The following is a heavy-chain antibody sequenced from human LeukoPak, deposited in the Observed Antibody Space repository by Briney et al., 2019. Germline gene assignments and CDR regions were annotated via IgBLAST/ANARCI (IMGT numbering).Heavy chain of an antibody. D-gene: IGHD3-16*02. J-gene: IGHJ6*02. CDR3: ARDQVVMITFGGVIEQRYYGMDV. CDR1: GGSISSGDYY. Sequence: SQTLSLTCTVSGGSISSGDYYWSWIRQPPGKGLEWIGEINHSGSTNYNPSLKSRVTISVDTSKNQFSLKLSSVTAADTAVYYCARDQVVMITFGGVIEQRYYGMDVWGQGTTVTVSS. CDR2: INHSGST. V-gene: IGHV4-30-4*08.